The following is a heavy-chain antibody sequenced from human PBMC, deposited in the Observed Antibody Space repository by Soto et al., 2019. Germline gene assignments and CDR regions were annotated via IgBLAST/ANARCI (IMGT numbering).Heavy chain of an antibody. J-gene: IGHJ6*02. CDR3: ARERCSSTRCYRYYYYYYGMDV. V-gene: IGHV4-39*07. D-gene: IGHD2-2*01. CDR1: GGSISSSSYY. CDR2: INHSGST. Sequence: SETLSLTCTVSGGSISSSSYYWGWTRQPPGKGLEWIGEINHSGSTNYNPSLKSRVTISVDTSKNQFSLKLSSVTAADTAVYYCARERCSSTRCYRYYYYYYGMDVWGQGTTVTVSS.